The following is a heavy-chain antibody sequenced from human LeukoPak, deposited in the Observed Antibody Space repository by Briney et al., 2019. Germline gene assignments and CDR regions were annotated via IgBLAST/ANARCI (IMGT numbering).Heavy chain of an antibody. Sequence: SGTLSLTCTVSGGSISSYYWSWIRQAPGKGLEWIGYIYYSGSTNYNPSLKSRVTISVDTSKNQLSLKLSSVTAADTAVYYCARLHRGDDAFDIWGQGTMVTVSS. V-gene: IGHV4-59*08. D-gene: IGHD3-10*01. CDR3: ARLHRGDDAFDI. CDR1: GGSISSYY. CDR2: IYYSGST. J-gene: IGHJ3*02.